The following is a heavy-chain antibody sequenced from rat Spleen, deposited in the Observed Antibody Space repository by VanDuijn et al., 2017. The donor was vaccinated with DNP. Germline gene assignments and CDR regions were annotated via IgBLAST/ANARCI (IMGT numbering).Heavy chain of an antibody. V-gene: IGHV10-5*01. CDR2: IRTKPNNYAT. J-gene: IGHJ2*01. D-gene: IGHD1-1*01. CDR1: GFTFSNAA. Sequence: VQLVESGGGLVQPKESLKISCAASGFTFSNAAMYWVRQAPGKGLEWVARIRTKPNNYATYYADSVKGRFTISRDDSKSMVYLQMDNLKTEDTAMYYCTAGVRSGESYYFDYWGQGVMVTVSS. CDR3: TAGVRSGESYYFDY.